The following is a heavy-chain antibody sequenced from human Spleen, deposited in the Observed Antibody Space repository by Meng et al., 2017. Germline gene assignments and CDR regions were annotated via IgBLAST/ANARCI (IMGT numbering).Heavy chain of an antibody. D-gene: IGHD3-16*01. CDR3: AGVWGSGMDV. Sequence: SLNLSCATSGFIFSDYEMNWVLQAPGKGLEWVSYISNSATTIYYADSVKGRFIISRDNAKNSVYLQMNSLRAEDTAVYYCAGVWGSGMDVWGQGTTVTVSS. V-gene: IGHV3-48*03. J-gene: IGHJ6*02. CDR2: ISNSATTI. CDR1: GFIFSDYE.